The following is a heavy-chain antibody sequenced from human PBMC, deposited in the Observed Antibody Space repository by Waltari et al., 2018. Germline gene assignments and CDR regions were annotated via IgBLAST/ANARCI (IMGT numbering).Heavy chain of an antibody. D-gene: IGHD5-12*01. V-gene: IGHV4-59*01. CDR2: SYYSGST. CDR3: ARGRLGGYDFNY. Sequence: QVQLQESGPGLVKPSETLSLTCTVSGGSISSYYWSWIRQPPGKGREWSGYSYYSGSTHYNPSLKSRVTRSVDTSKTQFSLKLSSVTAADTAVYYCARGRLGGYDFNYWGQGTLVTVSS. CDR1: GGSISSYY. J-gene: IGHJ4*02.